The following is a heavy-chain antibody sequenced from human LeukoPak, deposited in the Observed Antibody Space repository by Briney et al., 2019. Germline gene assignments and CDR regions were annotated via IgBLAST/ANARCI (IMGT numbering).Heavy chain of an antibody. Sequence: KTSETLSLTCTVSGYSISSGYYWGWIRQPPGKGLEWIGSIYHSGSTYYNPSLKSRVTISVDTSKNQFSLKLSSVTAADTAVYYCAGVSGSYYLVDYWGQGTLVTVSS. CDR2: IYHSGST. V-gene: IGHV4-38-2*02. CDR1: GYSISSGYY. CDR3: AGVSGSYYLVDY. J-gene: IGHJ4*02. D-gene: IGHD3-10*01.